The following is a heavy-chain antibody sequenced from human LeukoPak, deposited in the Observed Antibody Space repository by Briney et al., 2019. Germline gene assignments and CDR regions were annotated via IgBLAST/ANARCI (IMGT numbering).Heavy chain of an antibody. J-gene: IGHJ4*02. CDR3: IKDRIGTWSFDH. CDR1: GFTFSGHF. D-gene: IGHD1-26*01. V-gene: IGHV3-64D*06. CDR2: ISINGDKT. Sequence: GGSLRLSCSATGFTFSGHFMHWVRQAPGKGLEYVSSISINGDKTYYAESVKGRFTISRDNSKNTLYLQLSSLRVEDTAVYYCIKDRIGTWSFDHWGQGTLLTVSS.